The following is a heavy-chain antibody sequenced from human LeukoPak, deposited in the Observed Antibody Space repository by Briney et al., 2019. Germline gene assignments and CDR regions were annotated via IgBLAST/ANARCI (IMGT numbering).Heavy chain of an antibody. CDR2: IIPIFGTA. CDR3: ARDGGYCSSTSCYTGGYYYYYMDV. Sequence: SVKVSCKASGYTFTSYGISWVRQAPGQGLEWMGGIIPIFGTANYAQKFQGRVTITTDESTSTASMELSSLRSEDTAVYYCARDGGYCSSTSCYTGGYYYYYMDVWGKGTTVTVSS. J-gene: IGHJ6*03. CDR1: GYTFTSYG. V-gene: IGHV1-69*05. D-gene: IGHD2-2*02.